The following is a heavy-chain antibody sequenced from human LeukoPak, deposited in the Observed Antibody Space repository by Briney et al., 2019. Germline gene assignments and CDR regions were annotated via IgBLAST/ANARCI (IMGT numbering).Heavy chain of an antibody. CDR1: GFSFSRYG. V-gene: IGHV3-23*01. CDR3: AKDPKLSSSGY. Sequence: GGSLRLSCAASGFSFSRYGMNWVRQAPGKGLEWGSAISGSGGSTYYADSVKGRFTISRDNSKNTLYLQMNSLRAEDTAVYYCAKDPKLSSSGYWGQGTLVTVSS. J-gene: IGHJ4*02. D-gene: IGHD6-6*01. CDR2: ISGSGGST.